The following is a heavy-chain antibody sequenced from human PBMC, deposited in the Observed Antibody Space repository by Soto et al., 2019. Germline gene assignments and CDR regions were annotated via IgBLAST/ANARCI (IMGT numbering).Heavy chain of an antibody. Sequence: QVQLQQSSPGLVKPSETLSLTCTVSGGSISTYYWSWIRQPPGKGLEWIGYIYYGGSANYNPSLESRVSISLDRSKKQFSLSLDSGTDGDTALYYCSWVGHCTDGVCSCLDYWGQGALVIFSS. CDR3: SWVGHCTDGVCSCLDY. D-gene: IGHD2-8*01. CDR2: IYYGGSA. J-gene: IGHJ4*02. V-gene: IGHV4-59*08. CDR1: GGSISTYY.